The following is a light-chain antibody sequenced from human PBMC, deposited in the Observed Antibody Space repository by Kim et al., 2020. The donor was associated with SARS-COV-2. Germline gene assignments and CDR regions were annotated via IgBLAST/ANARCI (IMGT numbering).Light chain of an antibody. Sequence: EVVLTQSPATLSLSPGEITTLSCRASQSVSSYLAWYQQKPGQAPRLLIYDASNRATGIPARFTGSGSGTDFSLTISSLEPEDFAVYYCQKRNNWPLTFGGGTKVDIK. J-gene: IGKJ4*01. V-gene: IGKV3-11*01. CDR1: QSVSSY. CDR2: DAS. CDR3: QKRNNWPLT.